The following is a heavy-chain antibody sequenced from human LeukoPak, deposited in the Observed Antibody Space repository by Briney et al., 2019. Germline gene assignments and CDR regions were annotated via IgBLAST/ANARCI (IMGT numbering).Heavy chain of an antibody. V-gene: IGHV4-59*01. CDR2: IYYSGST. D-gene: IGHD5-12*01. Sequence: SETLSLTCTASGGSISSYYLSWIRQPPGKGLEWIGYIYYSGSTNYNPSLKSRVTISVDTSKNQFSLKLSSVTAADTAVYYCARDRGGYEGYGMDVWGQGTTVTVSS. CDR3: ARDRGGYEGYGMDV. CDR1: GGSISSYY. J-gene: IGHJ6*02.